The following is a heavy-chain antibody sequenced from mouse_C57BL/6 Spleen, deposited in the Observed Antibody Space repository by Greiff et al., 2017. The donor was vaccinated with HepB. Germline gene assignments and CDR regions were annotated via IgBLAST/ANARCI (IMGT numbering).Heavy chain of an antibody. J-gene: IGHJ4*01. Sequence: QVQLQQSGAELVKPGASVKISCKASGYAFSSYWMNWVKQRPGKGLEWIGQIYPGDGDTNYNGKFKGKATLTADKSSSTAYMQLSSLTSEDSAVYFCARGGCYVGTYYAMDYWGQGTSVTVSS. CDR1: GYAFSSYW. CDR3: ARGGCYVGTYYAMDY. CDR2: IYPGDGDT. D-gene: IGHD1-1*02. V-gene: IGHV1-80*01.